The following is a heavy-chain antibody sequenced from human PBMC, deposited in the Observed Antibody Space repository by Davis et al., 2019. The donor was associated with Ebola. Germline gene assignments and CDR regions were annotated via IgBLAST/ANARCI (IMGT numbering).Heavy chain of an antibody. V-gene: IGHV1-18*01. CDR2: ISAYNGNT. Sequence: ASVQVSCKASVGTFSSYAISWVRHAPGQGLEWMGWISAYNGNTNYAQKLQGRVTMTTDTSTSTAYMELSSLRSEDTAVYYCARGRWVAARWFDPWGQETLVTVSS. CDR3: ARGRWVAARWFDP. CDR1: VGTFSSYA. D-gene: IGHD6-6*01. J-gene: IGHJ5*02.